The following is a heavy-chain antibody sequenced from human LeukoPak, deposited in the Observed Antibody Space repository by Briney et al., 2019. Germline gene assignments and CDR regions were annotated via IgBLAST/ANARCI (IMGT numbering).Heavy chain of an antibody. V-gene: IGHV3-33*06. Sequence: GGSLRLSCAASGFTFRSYWMSWVRQAPGKGLEWVAVIWYDGSNKYYADSVKGRFTISRDNSKNTLYLQMNSLRAEDTAVYYCAKASGDSSGYYFQHWGQGTLVTVSS. CDR2: IWYDGSNK. CDR3: AKASGDSSGYYFQH. D-gene: IGHD3-22*01. J-gene: IGHJ1*01. CDR1: GFTFRSYW.